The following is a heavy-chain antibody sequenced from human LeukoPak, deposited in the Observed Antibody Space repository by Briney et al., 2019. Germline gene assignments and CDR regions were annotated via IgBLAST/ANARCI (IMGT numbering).Heavy chain of an antibody. CDR2: INPNSGVT. CDR1: GYTFTAYS. J-gene: IGHJ4*02. Sequence: GASLKVSCKASGYTFTAYSMHWVRQAPGQGLEWMGWINPNSGVTNYAQKFQGRVTMTRDTSISTAYMELSSLRSDDTAVYYCARVGVEGAGCYDYWGQGTLVTVSS. V-gene: IGHV1-2*02. CDR3: ARVGVEGAGCYDY. D-gene: IGHD2-15*01.